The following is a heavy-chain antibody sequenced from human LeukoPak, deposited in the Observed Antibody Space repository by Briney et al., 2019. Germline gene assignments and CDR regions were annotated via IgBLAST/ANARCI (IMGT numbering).Heavy chain of an antibody. V-gene: IGHV4-34*01. Sequence: SETLSLTCTVSGGSISSYYWSWIRQPPGKGLEWIGEINHSGSTNYNPSLKSRVTISVDTSKNQFSLKLSSVTAADTAVYYCARRYSGSDCWGQGTLVTVSS. CDR2: INHSGST. CDR1: GGSISSYY. CDR3: ARRYSGSDC. J-gene: IGHJ4*02. D-gene: IGHD5-12*01.